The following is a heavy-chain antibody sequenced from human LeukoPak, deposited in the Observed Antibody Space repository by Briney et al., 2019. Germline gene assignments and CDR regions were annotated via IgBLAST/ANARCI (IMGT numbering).Heavy chain of an antibody. Sequence: SETLSLTCTVSGGSISSGGYYCSWIRQHPGKGLEWIGYIYYSGSTYYNPSLKSRVTISVDTSKNQFSLKLSSVTAADTAVYYCARGRTYYYGSGMNMDVWGKGTTVTVSS. V-gene: IGHV4-31*03. CDR3: ARGRTYYYGSGMNMDV. D-gene: IGHD3-10*01. J-gene: IGHJ6*03. CDR1: GGSISSGGYY. CDR2: IYYSGST.